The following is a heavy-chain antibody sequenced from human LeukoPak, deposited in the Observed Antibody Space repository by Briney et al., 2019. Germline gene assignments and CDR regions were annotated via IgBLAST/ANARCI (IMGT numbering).Heavy chain of an antibody. J-gene: IGHJ6*03. D-gene: IGHD6-6*01. CDR2: INHSGST. CDR3: ARASSSSKGRYYYYYYYLDV. CDR1: GGSFSGYY. V-gene: IGHV4-34*01. Sequence: PSETLSLTCAVYGGSFSGYYWSWNRQPPGKGLEWIGEINHSGSTNYNPSLKSRVTISVDTSKNQFSLKLSSVTAADTAVYYCARASSSSKGRYYYYYYYLDVWGKGTTVTVSS.